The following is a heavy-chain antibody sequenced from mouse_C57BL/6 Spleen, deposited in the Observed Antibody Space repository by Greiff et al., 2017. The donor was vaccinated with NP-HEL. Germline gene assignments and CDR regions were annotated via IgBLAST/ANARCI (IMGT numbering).Heavy chain of an antibody. CDR1: GYTFTDYY. D-gene: IGHD2-2*01. CDR3: ARGKAGFSLYYYAMDY. Sequence: VQLQQSGPELVKPGASVKISCKASGYTFTDYYMNWVKQSHGKSLEWIGDINPNNGGTSYNQKFKGKATLTVDKSSSTAYMELRSLTSEDSAVYYCARGKAGFSLYYYAMDYWGQGTSVTVSS. J-gene: IGHJ4*01. CDR2: INPNNGGT. V-gene: IGHV1-26*01.